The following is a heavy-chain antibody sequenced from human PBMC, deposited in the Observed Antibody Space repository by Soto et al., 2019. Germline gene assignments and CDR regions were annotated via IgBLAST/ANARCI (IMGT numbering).Heavy chain of an antibody. D-gene: IGHD6-19*01. Sequence: AASLKVFCKPAGYTLINSYMPCGRHAPRQGLEWMGRISPNSGGTDYAQKFQGRVSLPWDTPLNTACMELSSLMSEATAAYYCARPPRYMSGWYSVARWGQGTQVKVAS. CDR3: ARPPRYMSGWYSVAR. J-gene: IGHJ4*02. V-gene: IGHV1-2*02. CDR1: GYTLINSY. CDR2: ISPNSGGT.